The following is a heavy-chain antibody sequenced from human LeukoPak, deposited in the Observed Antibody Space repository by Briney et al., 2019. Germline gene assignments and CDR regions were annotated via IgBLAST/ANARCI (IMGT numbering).Heavy chain of an antibody. CDR3: AKVHAFDI. V-gene: IGHV3-21*04. CDR2: ISSSSSNI. J-gene: IGHJ3*02. CDR1: GFIFNIFT. Sequence: GGSLRLSCAASGFIFNIFTMNWVRQAPGKGLEWVSSISSSSSNIYYADSVKGRFTISRDNAKNSLSLQMNSLRAEDTAVYYCAKVHAFDIWGQGTMVTVSS.